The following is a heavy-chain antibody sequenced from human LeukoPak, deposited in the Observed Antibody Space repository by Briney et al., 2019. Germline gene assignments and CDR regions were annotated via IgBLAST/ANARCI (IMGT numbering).Heavy chain of an antibody. CDR3: ARSTMYYYDSSGIYFDY. CDR2: ISKDGSDK. Sequence: GGSLRLSCAASGFTFSDYAMHWVRQAPGKGLEWVAVISKDGSDKYYPGSVRGRFTISRDNSKNTLYLQMNSLRAEDTAVYYCARSTMYYYDSSGIYFDYWGQGTLVTVSS. J-gene: IGHJ4*02. D-gene: IGHD3-22*01. CDR1: GFTFSDYA. V-gene: IGHV3-30-3*01.